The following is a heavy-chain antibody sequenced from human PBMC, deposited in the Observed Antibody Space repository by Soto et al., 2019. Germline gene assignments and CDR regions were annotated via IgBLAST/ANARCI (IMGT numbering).Heavy chain of an antibody. CDR2: ISAYNGNT. CDR1: GYTFTSYG. D-gene: IGHD6-19*01. Sequence: GASVKVSCKASGYTFTSYGISWLRQSPGQGLEWMGWISAYNGNTNYAQKLQGRVTMTTDTSTSTAYMELRSLRSDDTAVYYCARAIAVADEFYYGMDVWGQGTTVTVSS. V-gene: IGHV1-18*01. CDR3: ARAIAVADEFYYGMDV. J-gene: IGHJ6*02.